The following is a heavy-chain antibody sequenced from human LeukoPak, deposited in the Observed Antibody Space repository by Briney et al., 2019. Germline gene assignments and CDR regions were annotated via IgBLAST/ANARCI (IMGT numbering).Heavy chain of an antibody. D-gene: IGHD3-9*01. J-gene: IGHJ6*03. V-gene: IGHV1-8*01. Sequence: GASVKVSCKASGYTFTSYDINWVRQATGQGLEWMGWMNPNSGNTGYAQKFQGRVTMTRNTSISTAYMELSSLRSEDTAVYYCARAPYYDILTGYYSFYYYMDVWGKGTTVTISS. CDR3: ARAPYYDILTGYYSFYYYMDV. CDR2: MNPNSGNT. CDR1: GYTFTSYD.